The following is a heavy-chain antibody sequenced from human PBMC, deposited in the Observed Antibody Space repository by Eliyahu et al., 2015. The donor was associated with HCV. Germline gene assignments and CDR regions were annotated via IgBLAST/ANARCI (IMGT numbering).Heavy chain of an antibody. D-gene: IGHD6-19*01. V-gene: IGHV4-34*01. CDR3: ARDSKGWQWLVPSYYYGMDV. J-gene: IGHJ6*02. CDR2: INHSGST. CDR1: GGSFXGXY. Sequence: QVQLQQWGAGLFKPSETLSLTXXVYGGSFXGXYWXWIRQPPGKGLGWIGEINHSGSTNYNPSLKSRVTISVDTSKNQFSLKLSSVTAADTAVYYCARDSKGWQWLVPSYYYGMDVWGQGTTVTVSS.